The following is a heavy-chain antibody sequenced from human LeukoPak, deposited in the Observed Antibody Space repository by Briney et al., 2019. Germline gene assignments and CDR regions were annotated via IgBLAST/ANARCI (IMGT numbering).Heavy chain of an antibody. CDR1: GFTFSAYR. CDR3: ANDLRLGGRGPEN. CDR2: ISQDGSET. D-gene: IGHD3-16*01. Sequence: PGGALRLSCAASGFTFSAYRMSWVRQAPGKGLEWVADISQDGSETYHVASMKGRFTISRDNAKNSLYLQMNSLRAEDTAVYFCANDLRLGGRGPENWGQGTLVTVSS. V-gene: IGHV3-7*05. J-gene: IGHJ4*02.